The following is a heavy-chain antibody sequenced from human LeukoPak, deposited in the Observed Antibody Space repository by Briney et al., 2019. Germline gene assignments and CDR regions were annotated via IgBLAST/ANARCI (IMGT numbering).Heavy chain of an antibody. CDR2: IYTSGST. J-gene: IGHJ4*02. CDR1: GGSISSYY. Sequence: SETLSLTCTVSGGSISSYYWSWIRQPPGKGLEWIGYIYTSGSTNYNPSLKSRVTISVDTSKNQFSLKLSSVTAADTAVYYCARHGGLATAADYFDYWGQGTLVTVSS. V-gene: IGHV4-4*09. D-gene: IGHD6-13*01. CDR3: ARHGGLATAADYFDY.